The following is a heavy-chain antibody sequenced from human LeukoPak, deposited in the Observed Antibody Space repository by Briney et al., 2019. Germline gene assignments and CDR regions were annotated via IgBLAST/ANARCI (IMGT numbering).Heavy chain of an antibody. J-gene: IGHJ5*01. V-gene: IGHV4-39*01. CDR2: IYYSGNT. CDR1: GDSMSSSSFY. D-gene: IGHD3-22*01. CDR3: ARHGIDNYDTGAYSNWFDP. Sequence: SETLTLTCSVYGDSMSSSSFYWGWIPQPPGKGLEWIVSIYYSGNTFDNPSLKSRVTISVDKFPNSCSLKLASVTAADTAVYYCARHGIDNYDTGAYSNWFDPWGQGTLVTVSS.